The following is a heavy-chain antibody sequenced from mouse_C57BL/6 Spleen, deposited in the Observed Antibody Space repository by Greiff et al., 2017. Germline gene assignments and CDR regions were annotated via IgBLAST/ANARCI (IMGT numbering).Heavy chain of an antibody. CDR3: ARQTLTGYFDY. CDR2: IWSDGST. CDR1: GFSLTSYG. V-gene: IGHV2-6-1*01. D-gene: IGHD4-1*01. Sequence: VQLQQSGPGLVAPSQCLSITCTVSGFSLTSYGVHWVCQPPGKGLEWLVVIWSDGSTTNNSALKSRLSIIKDNSKIQVFLKMNRLQTDDTAIYYCARQTLTGYFDYWGQGTTLTVSS. J-gene: IGHJ2*01.